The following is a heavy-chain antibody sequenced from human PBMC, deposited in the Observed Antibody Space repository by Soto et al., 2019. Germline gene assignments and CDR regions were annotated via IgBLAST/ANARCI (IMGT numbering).Heavy chain of an antibody. CDR2: IIPVFGTT. J-gene: IGHJ5*02. CDR1: GDTFTTSA. Sequence: GASVKVSCKASGDTFTTSAIGWVRQAPGQGLEWMGGIIPVFGTTNYAQKFQGRVTITADKSTSTAYMELSSLRSDDTAVYYCAKCPILYSQFDPWGQGTLVTVSS. D-gene: IGHD5-18*01. CDR3: AKCPILYSQFDP. V-gene: IGHV1-69*06.